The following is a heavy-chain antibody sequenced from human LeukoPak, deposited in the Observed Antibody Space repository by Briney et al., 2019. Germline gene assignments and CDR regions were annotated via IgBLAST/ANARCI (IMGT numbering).Heavy chain of an antibody. CDR2: IYPGDSDT. D-gene: IGHD6-19*01. CDR3: AKQYPSLGSGGHDAFDI. CDR1: GYSFTSYW. Sequence: GESLQISCKGSGYSFTSYWIGWVRQMPGKGLEWMGIIYPGDSDTRYSPSFQGQVTISADKSISTAYLQWSSLKASDTAMYYCAKQYPSLGSGGHDAFDIWGQGTMVTVSS. J-gene: IGHJ3*02. V-gene: IGHV5-51*01.